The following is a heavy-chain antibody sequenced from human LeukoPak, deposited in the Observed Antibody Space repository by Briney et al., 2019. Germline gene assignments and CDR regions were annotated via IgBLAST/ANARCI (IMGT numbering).Heavy chain of an antibody. V-gene: IGHV4-59*01. D-gene: IGHD6-19*01. CDR1: GGSISSYY. Sequence: KPSETLSLTCTVSGGSISSYYWSWIRQPPGKGLEWIGYIYHSGSTNYNPSLKSRVTISVDTSKNQFSLKLSSVTAADTAVYYCARALLDGAGSVDYWGQGTLVTVSS. J-gene: IGHJ4*02. CDR2: IYHSGST. CDR3: ARALLDGAGSVDY.